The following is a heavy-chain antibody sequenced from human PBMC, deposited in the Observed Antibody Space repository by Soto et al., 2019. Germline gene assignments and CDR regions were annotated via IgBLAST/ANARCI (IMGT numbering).Heavy chain of an antibody. CDR1: GLTFSNSA. CDR3: AKWRGGDLVVLPAAAVFVP. CDR2: ISGSGGTT. Sequence: EVQLLESGGGLVQPGGSLRLSCAASGLTFSNSAMNWVRQAPGKGLHWVSSISGSGGTTYYADSVKGRFTISRDNSKNPLYLQIKSLKPEAPAVYYCAKWRGGDLVVLPAAAVFVPWGQGTLVTVSS. J-gene: IGHJ5*02. D-gene: IGHD2-2*01. V-gene: IGHV3-23*01.